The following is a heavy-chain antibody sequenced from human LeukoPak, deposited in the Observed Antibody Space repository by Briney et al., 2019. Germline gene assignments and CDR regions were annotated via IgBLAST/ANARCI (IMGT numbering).Heavy chain of an antibody. CDR1: GFAFSSYA. J-gene: IGHJ4*02. Sequence: GGSLRLSCAASGFAFSSYAMHWVRQAPGKGLEWVSYISSSSSTIYYADSVKGRFTISRDNSKNTLYLQMGSLRAEDMAVYYCARAQDYYAQDYWGQGTLVTVSS. CDR3: ARAQDYYAQDY. CDR2: ISSSSSTI. V-gene: IGHV3-48*01. D-gene: IGHD2-2*01.